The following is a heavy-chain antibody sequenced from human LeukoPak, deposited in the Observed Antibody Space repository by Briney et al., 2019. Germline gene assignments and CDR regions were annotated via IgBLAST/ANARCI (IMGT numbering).Heavy chain of an antibody. D-gene: IGHD4-17*01. J-gene: IGHJ5*02. CDR2: ISSSSSSTI. V-gene: IGHV3-48*01. CDR3: ASIITVTTRGWFDP. Sequence: GGSLRLSCAASGFTFSSYSMNWVRQAPGKGLEWVSYISSSSSSTIYYADSVKGRFTISRDNAKNSLYLQTNSLRAEDTAVYYCASIITVTTRGWFDPWGQGTLVTVSS. CDR1: GFTFSSYS.